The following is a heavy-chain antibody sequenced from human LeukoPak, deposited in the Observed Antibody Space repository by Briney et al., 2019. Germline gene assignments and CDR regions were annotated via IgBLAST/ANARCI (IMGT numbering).Heavy chain of an antibody. CDR1: GFTFSNAW. Sequence: PGGSLRLSCAASGFTFSNAWMSWVRQAPGKGLEWVSVIYSGGSTYYADSVKGRFTISRDNSKNTLYLQMNSLRAEDTAVYYCARGWYSSGWYEYYFDYWGQGTLVTVSS. CDR3: ARGWYSSGWYEYYFDY. CDR2: IYSGGST. J-gene: IGHJ4*02. V-gene: IGHV3-53*01. D-gene: IGHD6-19*01.